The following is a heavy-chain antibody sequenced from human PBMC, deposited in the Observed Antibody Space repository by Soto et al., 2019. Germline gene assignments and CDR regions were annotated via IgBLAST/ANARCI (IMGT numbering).Heavy chain of an antibody. V-gene: IGHV4-30-4*01. CDR2: IYYSGST. CDR3: ASSSGLHHGGFDP. D-gene: IGHD3-22*01. Sequence: SETLSLTCTVSGGSISSGDYYWSWIRQPPGKGLGWIGYIYYSGSTYYNPSLKSRVTISVDTSKNQFSLKLSSVTAADTAVYYCASSSGLHHGGFDPWGQGTLVTVSS. CDR1: GGSISSGDYY. J-gene: IGHJ5*02.